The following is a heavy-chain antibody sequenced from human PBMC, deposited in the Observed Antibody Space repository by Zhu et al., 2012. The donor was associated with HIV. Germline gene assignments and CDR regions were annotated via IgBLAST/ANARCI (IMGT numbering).Heavy chain of an antibody. CDR2: VYYSGDT. CDR1: GGSITDPGYF. Sequence: QVQLRGSGPRLLKPSETLSLTCTVSGGSITDPGYFWAWIRQPPGKGLEWIGSVYYSGDTYDNPSLKSRLTISVDTSNNQFSLQLRSLTAADTAVYYCAKSRTSGWYSYAFDVWGQGRVVSVSS. CDR3: AKSRTSGWYSYAFDV. J-gene: IGHJ3*01. V-gene: IGHV4-39*01. D-gene: IGHD6-19*01.